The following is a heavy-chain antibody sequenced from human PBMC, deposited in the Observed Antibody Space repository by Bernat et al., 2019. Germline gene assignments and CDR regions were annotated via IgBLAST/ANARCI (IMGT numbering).Heavy chain of an antibody. V-gene: IGHV3-23*01. J-gene: IGHJ4*02. CDR1: GFTFSTYA. D-gene: IGHD2-15*01. CDR3: GKDAEVCSGSTCYRPSNY. CDR2: INAGGGRT. Sequence: EVQLLESGGGLVQPGGSLRLSCAASGFTFSTYAMSWVRQAPGKGLEWVSGINAGGGRTYYADSVKGRFTISRDNSKNTVDLQMNSLRAEDTALYYCGKDAEVCSGSTCYRPSNYWGQGTLVTVSA.